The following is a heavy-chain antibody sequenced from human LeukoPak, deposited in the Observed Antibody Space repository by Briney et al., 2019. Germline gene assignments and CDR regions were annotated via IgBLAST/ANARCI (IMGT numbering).Heavy chain of an antibody. J-gene: IGHJ5*02. Sequence: ASVKVSCKSSGYTFNSYGITWVRQAPGQGLEWMGWIHTYNGNTNYAQKLQGRVTMTTDTSTSTAYMELRSLRSDDTAVYYCARTQHGSGSYRRSAWFDPWGQGTLVTVSS. D-gene: IGHD3-10*01. CDR1: GYTFNSYG. V-gene: IGHV1-18*01. CDR3: ARTQHGSGSYRRSAWFDP. CDR2: IHTYNGNT.